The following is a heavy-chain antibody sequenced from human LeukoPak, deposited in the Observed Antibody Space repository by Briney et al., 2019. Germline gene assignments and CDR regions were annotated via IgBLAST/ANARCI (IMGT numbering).Heavy chain of an antibody. J-gene: IGHJ4*02. Sequence: GGSLRLSCAASGFTFSSYGMHWVRQAPGKGLEWVAVISYDGSNKYYADSVKGRFTIPRDNSKNTLYLQMNSLRAEDTAVYYCAKETYDFWSGYEYYFDYWGQGTLVTVSS. CDR1: GFTFSSYG. D-gene: IGHD3-3*01. CDR2: ISYDGSNK. CDR3: AKETYDFWSGYEYYFDY. V-gene: IGHV3-30*18.